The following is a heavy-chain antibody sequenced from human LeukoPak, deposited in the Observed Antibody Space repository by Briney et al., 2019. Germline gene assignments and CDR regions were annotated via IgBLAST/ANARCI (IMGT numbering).Heavy chain of an antibody. CDR1: GYTFTSYD. CDR3: ARGNRYCSGGSCYYWFDP. D-gene: IGHD2-15*01. Sequence: ASVKVSXKASGYTFTSYDINWVRQATGQGLEWMGWMNPNSGNTGYAQKFQGRVTMTRNTSISTAYMELSSLRSEDTAVYYCARGNRYCSGGSCYYWFDPWGQGTLVTVSS. V-gene: IGHV1-8*01. CDR2: MNPNSGNT. J-gene: IGHJ5*02.